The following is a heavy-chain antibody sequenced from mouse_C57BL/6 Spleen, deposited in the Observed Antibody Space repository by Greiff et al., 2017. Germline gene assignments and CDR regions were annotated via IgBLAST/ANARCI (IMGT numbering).Heavy chain of an antibody. Sequence: EVKLMESGPELVKPGASVKISCKASGYTFTDYYMNWVKQSHGKSLEWIGDINPNNGGTSYNQKFKGKATLTVDKSSSTAYMELRRLTSEDSAVYYCARFDDGYYVSYAMDYWGQGTSVTVSS. J-gene: IGHJ4*01. CDR2: INPNNGGT. CDR1: GYTFTDYY. V-gene: IGHV1-26*01. CDR3: ARFDDGYYVSYAMDY. D-gene: IGHD2-3*01.